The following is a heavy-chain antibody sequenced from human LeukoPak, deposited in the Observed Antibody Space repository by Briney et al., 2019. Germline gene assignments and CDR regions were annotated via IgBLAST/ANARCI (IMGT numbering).Heavy chain of an antibody. Sequence: SGPTLVNPTQTLTLTCTFSGFSLDTEIMCVNWIRQPPGKGLEWIGYIHYSGSANYNPSLKSRDTISVDTSKNQFSLQLTSVTAADTAMYYCATYGAVPARNPFHYWGQGTLVTVSS. J-gene: IGHJ4*02. CDR2: IHYSGSA. CDR3: ATYGAVPARNPFHY. D-gene: IGHD1-14*01. V-gene: IGHV4-61*01. CDR1: GFSLDTEIMC.